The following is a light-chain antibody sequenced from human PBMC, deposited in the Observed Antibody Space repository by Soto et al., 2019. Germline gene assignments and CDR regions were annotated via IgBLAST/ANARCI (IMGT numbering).Light chain of an antibody. CDR2: RAS. CDR1: QTIYSN. J-gene: IGKJ1*01. CDR3: QQYQNLWT. V-gene: IGKV3-15*01. Sequence: IVMTQSPATLSVSPGERATLSCRAGQTIYSNVAWYQQRPGQAPRLLIYRASTRATGVPARFSGSGSGTEFTLTISSLQSEDFALYYCQQYQNLWTFGQGTKV.